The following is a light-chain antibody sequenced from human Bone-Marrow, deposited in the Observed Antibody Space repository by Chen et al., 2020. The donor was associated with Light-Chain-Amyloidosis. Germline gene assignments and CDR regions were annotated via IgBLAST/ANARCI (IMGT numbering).Light chain of an antibody. CDR3: QSADSSGTYEVI. J-gene: IGLJ2*01. Sequence: SYELTQPPSVSVSPGQTARITFSGDDLPTKYPYWYHQKPGQAPVLVIHRDTERPSGISERFSGSSSGTTATLTISGVQAEDEADYHCQSADSSGTYEVIFGGGTKLTVL. V-gene: IGLV3-25*03. CDR2: RDT. CDR1: DLPTKY.